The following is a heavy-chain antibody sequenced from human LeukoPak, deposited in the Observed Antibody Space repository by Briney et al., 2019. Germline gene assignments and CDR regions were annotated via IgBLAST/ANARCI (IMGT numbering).Heavy chain of an antibody. CDR1: GYTLTELS. V-gene: IGHV1-24*01. J-gene: IGHJ4*02. CDR2: FDPEDGET. D-gene: IGHD6-19*01. CDR3: ASGTIAVAGIFDY. Sequence: ASVKVSCKVSGYTLTELSMHWVRQAPGKGLEWMGGFDPEDGETIYAQRFQGRVTTTEDTSTDTAYMELSSLRSEDTAVYYCASGTIAVAGIFDYWGQGILVTVSS.